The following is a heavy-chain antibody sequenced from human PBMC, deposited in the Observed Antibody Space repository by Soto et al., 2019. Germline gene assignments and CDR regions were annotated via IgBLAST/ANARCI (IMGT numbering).Heavy chain of an antibody. Sequence: SETLSLTCTVSGGSISNSYWSWIRQSPGKGLEWIGYIYSSGSTNYNPSLKSRVTISVDTSKNQFSLKLSSLIAADTAVYYCARDKITGLFDYWGQGTLVTVSS. D-gene: IGHD2-8*02. CDR2: IYSSGST. CDR1: GGSISNSY. CDR3: ARDKITGLFDY. V-gene: IGHV4-4*08. J-gene: IGHJ4*02.